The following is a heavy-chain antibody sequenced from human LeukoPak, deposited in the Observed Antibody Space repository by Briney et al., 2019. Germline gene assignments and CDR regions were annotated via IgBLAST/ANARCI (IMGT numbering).Heavy chain of an antibody. D-gene: IGHD5-18*01. CDR3: ARSRGSGLQDSYGQVHAFDI. CDR1: GGTFSSYA. V-gene: IGHV1-69*13. J-gene: IGHJ3*02. CDR2: IIPIFGIA. Sequence: ASVKVSCKASGGTFSSYAISWVRQAPGQGLEWMGGIIPIFGIANYAQKFQGRVTITADESTSTAYMELSRLRSDDTAVYYCARSRGSGLQDSYGQVHAFDIWGQGTMVTVSS.